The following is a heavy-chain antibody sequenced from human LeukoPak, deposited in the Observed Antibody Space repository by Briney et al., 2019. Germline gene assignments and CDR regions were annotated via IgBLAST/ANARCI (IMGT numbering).Heavy chain of an antibody. V-gene: IGHV4-59*01. J-gene: IGHJ1*01. CDR2: IYYSGST. CDR3: ARGKISGLYSSSGGGYFQH. CDR1: GGSISSYY. Sequence: SETLSLTFTVSGGSISSYYWSWIRQPPGKGLEWIGYIYYSGSTNYNPSLKSRVTISVDTSKNQFSLKLSSVTAADTAVYYCARGKISGLYSSSGGGYFQHWGQGTLVTVSS. D-gene: IGHD6-13*01.